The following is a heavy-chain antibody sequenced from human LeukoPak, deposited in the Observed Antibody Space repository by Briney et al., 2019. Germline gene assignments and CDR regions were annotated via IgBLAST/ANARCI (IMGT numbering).Heavy chain of an antibody. CDR1: GGSINSYY. D-gene: IGHD1-1*01. Sequence: SETLSLTCTVSGGSINSYYWSWIRQPPGKGLEWIGYICYSGSTNYNPSLKSRVTILVDTSENQFSLKLSSVTAADTAVYYCARVGDWNDLVYWGQGILVTVSS. J-gene: IGHJ4*02. V-gene: IGHV4-59*01. CDR3: ARVGDWNDLVY. CDR2: ICYSGST.